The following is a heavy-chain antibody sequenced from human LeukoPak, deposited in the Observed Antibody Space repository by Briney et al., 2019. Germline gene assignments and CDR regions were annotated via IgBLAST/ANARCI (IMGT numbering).Heavy chain of an antibody. CDR2: ISYDGSNK. Sequence: GGSLRLSCAASGFTFSSYVMHWVRQAPGKGLEWVAFISYDGSNKYYADSVKGRFTISRDKSKNTLYLQMNSLRAEDTAVYYCAKEVEGYQLLSRKYYYYYMDVWGKGTTVTISS. V-gene: IGHV3-30*18. CDR3: AKEVEGYQLLSRKYYYYYMDV. CDR1: GFTFSSYV. J-gene: IGHJ6*03. D-gene: IGHD2/OR15-2a*01.